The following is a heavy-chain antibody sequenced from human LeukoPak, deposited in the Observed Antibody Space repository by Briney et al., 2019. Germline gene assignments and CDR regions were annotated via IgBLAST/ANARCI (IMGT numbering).Heavy chain of an antibody. D-gene: IGHD3-22*01. V-gene: IGHV1-3*01. CDR1: GYTFTSYA. CDR2: INAGNGNT. Sequence: ASVKVSCKASGYTFTSYAMHWVRQALGQRLEWMGWINAGNGNTKYSQKFQGRVTITRDTSASTAYMELSSLRSEDTAVYYCARDRNVLYYDSSGYYSHWGQGTLVTVSS. CDR3: ARDRNVLYYDSSGYYSH. J-gene: IGHJ4*02.